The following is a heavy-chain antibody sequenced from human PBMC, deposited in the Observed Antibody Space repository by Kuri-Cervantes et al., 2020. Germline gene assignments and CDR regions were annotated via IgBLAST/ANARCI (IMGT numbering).Heavy chain of an antibody. V-gene: IGHV1-69*13. CDR2: IIPIFGTA. Sequence: SVKVSCKASGGTFSSYAISWVRQAPGQGLEWMGGIIPIFGTANYAQKFQGRVTITADESTSTAYMELSSLRSEDTAVYYCAPGAYGPGSYHTHYYYGMDVWGQGTTVTVSS. D-gene: IGHD3-10*01. J-gene: IGHJ6*02. CDR3: APGAYGPGSYHTHYYYGMDV. CDR1: GGTFSSYA.